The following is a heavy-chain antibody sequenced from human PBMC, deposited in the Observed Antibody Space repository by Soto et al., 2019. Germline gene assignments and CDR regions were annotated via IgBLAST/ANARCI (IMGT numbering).Heavy chain of an antibody. CDR1: GFTFGSFW. J-gene: IGHJ4*02. V-gene: IGHV3-74*01. Sequence: EVQLVESGGGLVQPGGSLRLSCAASGFTFGSFWMHWVRQAPGRGLVWVSRLNTDGSSTYYADSVKGRFTISRDNAKNTVYLQMNSLRAEDTAVYYCARGGDITARPPGFWGQGTLVTVSS. D-gene: IGHD6-6*01. CDR2: LNTDGSST. CDR3: ARGGDITARPPGF.